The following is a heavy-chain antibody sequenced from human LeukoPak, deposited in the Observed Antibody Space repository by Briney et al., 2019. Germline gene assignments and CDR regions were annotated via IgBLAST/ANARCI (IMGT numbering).Heavy chain of an antibody. D-gene: IGHD6-19*01. CDR1: GVSVSTYY. CDR3: ARTTYQWHEKYYFDY. Sequence: PSETLSLTCTVSGVSVSTYYWSWIRQPPGKGLEWIGYIYYSGSTNYNPSLKSRVTISVDTSKNQFSLKLSSVTAADTAVYYCARTTYQWHEKYYFDYWGQGTLVTVSS. J-gene: IGHJ4*02. CDR2: IYYSGST. V-gene: IGHV4-59*02.